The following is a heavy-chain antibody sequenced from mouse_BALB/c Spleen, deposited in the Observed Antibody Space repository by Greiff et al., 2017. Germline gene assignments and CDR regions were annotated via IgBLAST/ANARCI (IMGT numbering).Heavy chain of an antibody. CDR1: GFTFSSFG. CDR3: ARWGNYYGSSYDWYFDV. V-gene: IGHV5-17*02. J-gene: IGHJ1*01. CDR2: ISSGSSTI. Sequence: EVKLVESGGGLVQPGGSRKLSCAASGFTFSSFGMHWVRQAPEKGLEWVAYISSGSSTIYYADTVKGRFTISRDNPKNTLFLQMTSLRSEDTAMYYCARWGNYYGSSYDWYFDVWGAGTTVTVSS. D-gene: IGHD1-1*01.